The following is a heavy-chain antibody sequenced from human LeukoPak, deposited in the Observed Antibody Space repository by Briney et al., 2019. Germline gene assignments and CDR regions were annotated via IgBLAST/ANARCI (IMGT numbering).Heavy chain of an antibody. CDR2: IGSSGNI. D-gene: IGHD6-13*01. CDR1: GVSIASYS. Sequence: PSETLSLTCAVSGVSIASYSCHWIRQPPGRGLEDLEAIGSSGNIYYNPSLRSRLTIAVDPSKNQCSLKVTSVTAADTAVYYCARSSGWWALDYWGQGTLVAVSS. CDR3: ARSSGWWALDY. J-gene: IGHJ4*02. V-gene: IGHV4-59*10.